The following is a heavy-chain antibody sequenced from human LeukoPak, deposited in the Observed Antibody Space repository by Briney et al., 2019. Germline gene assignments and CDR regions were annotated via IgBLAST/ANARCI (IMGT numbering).Heavy chain of an antibody. CDR1: GGSFSGYY. CDR3: ARVGSGGSCYLRY. V-gene: IGHV4-34*01. D-gene: IGHD2-15*01. CDR2: INHSGST. J-gene: IGHJ4*02. Sequence: SSETLSLTCAVYGGSFSGYYWSWIRQPPGKGLEWIGEINHSGSTNYNPSLKSRVTISVDTSKNQFSLKLSSVTAADTAAYYCARVGSGGSCYLRYWGQGTLVTVSS.